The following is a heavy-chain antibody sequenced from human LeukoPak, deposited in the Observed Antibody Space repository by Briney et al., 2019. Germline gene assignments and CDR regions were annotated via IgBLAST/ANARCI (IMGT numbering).Heavy chain of an antibody. V-gene: IGHV1-69*13. J-gene: IGHJ5*02. CDR3: ARKAGSGSYYIDWFDL. Sequence: SVKVSCKASGGTFSSYAISWVRQAPGQGLEWMGGIIPIFGTANYAQRFQGRVTITADESTSTAYMGLSSLRSEDTAVYYCARKAGSGSYYIDWFDLWGQGTLVTVSS. CDR2: IIPIFGTA. CDR1: GGTFSSYA. D-gene: IGHD3-10*01.